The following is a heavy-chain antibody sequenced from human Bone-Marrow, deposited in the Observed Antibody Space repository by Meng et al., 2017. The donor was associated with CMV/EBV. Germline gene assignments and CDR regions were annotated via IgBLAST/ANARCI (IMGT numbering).Heavy chain of an antibody. CDR3: AGGAYYYDSSGYYLGGDAFDI. J-gene: IGHJ3*02. CDR2: INPNSGGT. CDR1: GYTFTGYY. D-gene: IGHD3-22*01. Sequence: ASVKVSCKASGYTFTGYYMHWVRQAPEQGLEWMGWINPNSGGTNYAQKFQGRVTMTRDTSISTAYMELSRLRSDDTAVYYCAGGAYYYDSSGYYLGGDAFDIWGQGTMVTVAS. V-gene: IGHV1-2*02.